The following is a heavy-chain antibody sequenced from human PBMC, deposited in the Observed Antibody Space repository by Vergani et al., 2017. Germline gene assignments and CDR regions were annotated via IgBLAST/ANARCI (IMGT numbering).Heavy chain of an antibody. CDR1: GASIDSFY. J-gene: IGHJ2*01. CDR3: ARDFGGEWYFDL. Sequence: VLLQEPGPGLVRPSETLSLKCSVSGASIDSFYWSWIRQSPGRGLEWIGYVFRNGNVNYNPSFNFRVAIDTSNTELSLRVTSVSAADTAVYYCARDFGGEWYFDLWGRRATVPVS. CDR2: VFRNGNV. V-gene: IGHV4-4*08. D-gene: IGHD4-23*01.